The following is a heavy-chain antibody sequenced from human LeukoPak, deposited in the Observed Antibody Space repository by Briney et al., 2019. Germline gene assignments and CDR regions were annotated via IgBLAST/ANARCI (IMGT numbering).Heavy chain of an antibody. J-gene: IGHJ6*03. Sequence: ESLKIPCEASGVKISSYWIAWVRQMPAKNLEWMGIIYTRDSSTSYSPSFQGQVTLSADTSINTAYLQLSSLNASDTATYFCARQDSASLDAYMNVCSKGSTVT. CDR1: GVKISSYW. D-gene: IGHD1-26*01. CDR2: IYTRDSST. V-gene: IGHV5-51*01. CDR3: ARQDSASLDAYMNV.